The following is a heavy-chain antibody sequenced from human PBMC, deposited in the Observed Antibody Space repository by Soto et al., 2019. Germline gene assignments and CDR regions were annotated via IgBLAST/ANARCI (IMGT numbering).Heavy chain of an antibody. CDR2: IIPIFGTA. V-gene: IGHV1-69*13. D-gene: IGHD2-15*01. CDR3: ARLNTVGYCSGGSCYERIGYYFDY. J-gene: IGHJ4*02. Sequence: SVKVSCKASGGTFSSYAISWVRQAPGQGLEWMGGIIPIFGTANYAQKFQGRVTITADESTSTAYMELNSLRSEDTAVYYCARLNTVGYCSGGSCYERIGYYFDYWGQGTLVTVSS. CDR1: GGTFSSYA.